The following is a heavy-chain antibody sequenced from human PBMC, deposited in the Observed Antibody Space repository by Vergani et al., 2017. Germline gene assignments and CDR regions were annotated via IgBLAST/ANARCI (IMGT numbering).Heavy chain of an antibody. J-gene: IGHJ4*02. CDR1: CGSISSYY. D-gene: IGHD6-13*01. V-gene: IGHV4-59*01. CDR2: IYYSGST. Sequence: QVQLQESGPGLVKPSETLSLTCPVSCGSISSYYWSWLRQPPGKGQEWIGYIYYSGSTNYNPSLKSRVTISADSSKNQFSLELSSVTAADTAVYYWVRELQLAYFFDYWGQGTLVTVSS. CDR3: VRELQLAYFFDY.